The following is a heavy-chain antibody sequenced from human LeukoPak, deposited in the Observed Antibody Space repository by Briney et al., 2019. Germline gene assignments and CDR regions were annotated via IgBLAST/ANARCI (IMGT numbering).Heavy chain of an antibody. J-gene: IGHJ5*02. D-gene: IGHD3-9*01. CDR2: INAGNGNT. V-gene: IGHV1-3*01. CDR3: ARTAYDILTGEIHNWFDP. CDR1: GYTFSSKA. Sequence: ASVKVSCKASGYTFSSKAIHWVRQAPGQRLEWMGWINAGNGNTKYSQKFQGRVTITRDTSVSTAYMELSSLRSEDTAVYFCARTAYDILTGEIHNWFDPWGQGTLVTVSS.